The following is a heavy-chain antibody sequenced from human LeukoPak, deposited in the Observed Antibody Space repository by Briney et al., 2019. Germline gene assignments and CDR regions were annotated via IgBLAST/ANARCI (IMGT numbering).Heavy chain of an antibody. CDR1: GYTFTSYG. D-gene: IGHD3-10*01. J-gene: IGHJ4*02. CDR3: ARGVGDRSPFDY. CDR2: IIPIFGTA. V-gene: IGHV1-69*05. Sequence: SVKVSCKASGYTFTSYGISWVRQAPGQGLEWMGGIIPIFGTANYAQKFQGRVTITTDESTSTAYMELSSLRSEDTAVYYCARGVGDRSPFDYWGQGTLVTVSS.